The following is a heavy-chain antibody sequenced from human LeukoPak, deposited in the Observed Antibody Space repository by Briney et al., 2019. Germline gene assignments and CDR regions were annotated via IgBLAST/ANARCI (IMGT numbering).Heavy chain of an antibody. D-gene: IGHD4-23*01. CDR2: IYYSGST. V-gene: IGHV4-39*07. Sequence: PSETLSLTCTVSGGSISSSSYYWGWIRQPPGKGLEWIGSIYYSGSTYYNPSLKSRVTISVDTSKNQFSLKLSSVTAADTAVYYCARSYGGSDYWGQGTLVTVSS. CDR1: GGSISSSSYY. CDR3: ARSYGGSDY. J-gene: IGHJ4*02.